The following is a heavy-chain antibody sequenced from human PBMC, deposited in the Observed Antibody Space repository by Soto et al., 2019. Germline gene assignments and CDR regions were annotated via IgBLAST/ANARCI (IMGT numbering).Heavy chain of an antibody. CDR2: IIPIFGTA. CDR1: GGTFSSYA. V-gene: IGHV1-69*13. J-gene: IGHJ4*02. D-gene: IGHD4-17*01. CDR3: ASPYYGGSNFDY. Sequence: SVKVSCKASGGTFSSYAMSWVRQAPGQGLEWMGGIIPIFGTANYAQKFQGRVTITADESTSTAYMELSSLRSEDTAVYYCASPYYGGSNFDYWGQGTLVTVSS.